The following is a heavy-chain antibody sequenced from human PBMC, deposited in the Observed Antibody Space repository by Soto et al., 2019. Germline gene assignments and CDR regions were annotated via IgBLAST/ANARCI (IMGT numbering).Heavy chain of an antibody. D-gene: IGHD5-12*01. CDR1: GFTFSSYG. CDR2: IWYDGSNK. J-gene: IGHJ4*02. CDR3: ARDSFEDSGYDLPNDY. Sequence: QVQLVESGGGVVQPGRSLRLSCAASGFTFSSYGMHWVRQAPGKGLEWVAVIWYDGSNKYYADSVKGRFTISRDNSKNTLYLQMNSLRAEDTAVYYCARDSFEDSGYDLPNDYWGQGTLVTVSS. V-gene: IGHV3-33*01.